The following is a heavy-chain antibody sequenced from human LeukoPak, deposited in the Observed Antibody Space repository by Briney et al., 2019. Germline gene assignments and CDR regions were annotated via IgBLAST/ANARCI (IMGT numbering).Heavy chain of an antibody. Sequence: GGSLRLSCAASGFTFSSYWMSWVRQAPGKGLEWVANIKQDGSEKYYVDSVKGRFTISRDNAKNSLYLQMNSLRAEDTAVYYRARDTPRGSGWYYNPYYFDYWGQGTLVTVSS. CDR2: IKQDGSEK. V-gene: IGHV3-7*01. CDR3: ARDTPRGSGWYYNPYYFDY. D-gene: IGHD6-19*01. J-gene: IGHJ4*02. CDR1: GFTFSSYW.